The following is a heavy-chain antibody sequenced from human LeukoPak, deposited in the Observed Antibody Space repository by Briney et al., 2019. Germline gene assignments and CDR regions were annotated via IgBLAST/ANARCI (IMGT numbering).Heavy chain of an antibody. Sequence: PGGSLRLSCAASGFIFSSHGMNWVRQAPGKGLEWVSGVSPSGDITFYADSVKGRFTISRDNAKNSLYLQMNSLRAEDTAVYYCAAYYYGSGSLSRFDYWGQGTLVTVSS. CDR1: GFIFSSHG. D-gene: IGHD3-10*01. CDR2: VSPSGDIT. V-gene: IGHV3-23*01. J-gene: IGHJ4*02. CDR3: AAYYYGSGSLSRFDY.